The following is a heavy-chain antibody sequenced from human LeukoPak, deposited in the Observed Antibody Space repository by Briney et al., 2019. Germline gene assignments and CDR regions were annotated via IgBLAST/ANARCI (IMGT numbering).Heavy chain of an antibody. Sequence: PSETLSLTCTVSGGSISSYSWSWIWQPPGKGLEWLGYIHYSGNTNHNPSLKSRATISVDTSKNQFSLKLSSVTAADTAVYYCARGDYYTAPFDYWGQGTLVTVSS. V-gene: IGHV4-59*01. D-gene: IGHD3-10*01. CDR1: GGSISSYS. CDR3: ARGDYYTAPFDY. J-gene: IGHJ4*02. CDR2: IHYSGNT.